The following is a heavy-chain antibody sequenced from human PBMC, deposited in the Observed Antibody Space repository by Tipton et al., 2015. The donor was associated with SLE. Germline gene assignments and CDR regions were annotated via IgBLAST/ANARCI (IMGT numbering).Heavy chain of an antibody. J-gene: IGHJ6*03. CDR2: IYYSGST. CDR1: GDPISSSSYY. Sequence: TLSLTCTVSGDPISSSSYYWGWIRQPPGKGLEWIGSIYYSGSTYYNPSLKSRVTISVDTSKNQFSLKLSSVTAGDTAVYYCARGTGPDYYYMDVWGKGTTVTVSS. CDR3: ARGTGPDYYYMDV. V-gene: IGHV4-39*07. D-gene: IGHD3/OR15-3a*01.